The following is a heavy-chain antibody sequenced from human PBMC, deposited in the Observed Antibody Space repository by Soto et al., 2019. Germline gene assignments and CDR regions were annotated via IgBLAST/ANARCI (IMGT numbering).Heavy chain of an antibody. D-gene: IGHD6-19*01. V-gene: IGHV3-15*01. CDR1: GFTFSNAW. J-gene: IGHJ6*02. Sequence: PGGSLRLSCATSGFTFSNAWMSWDRQAPGKGLEWVGRIKSKTAGGTTDYAAPEKARYIISRDGSKKTLYLQVNSLKTEDTAVYYCTTDVHSSGWYVRYYYYGMDVWGQGTTVTVSS. CDR3: TTDVHSSGWYVRYYYYGMDV. CDR2: IKSKTAGGTT.